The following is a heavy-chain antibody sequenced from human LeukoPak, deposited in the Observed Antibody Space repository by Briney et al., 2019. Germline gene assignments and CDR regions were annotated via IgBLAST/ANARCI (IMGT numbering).Heavy chain of an antibody. CDR3: ARGHNSRAGVTDCCPLDY. V-gene: IGHV3-66*01. J-gene: IGHJ4*02. Sequence: GGSLRLSCAASGFTVSSNYISWVRQAPGKGLEWVSLIYSGGTTYYADSVKGRFTISGDNSKNTLYLQMNSLRAEDTATYFCARGHNSRAGVTDCCPLDYWGQGTLVTVSS. D-gene: IGHD2-21*02. CDR2: IYSGGTT. CDR1: GFTVSSNY.